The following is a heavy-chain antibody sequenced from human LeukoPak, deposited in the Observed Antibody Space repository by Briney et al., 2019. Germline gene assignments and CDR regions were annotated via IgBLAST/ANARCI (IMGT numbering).Heavy chain of an antibody. Sequence: SETLSLTCAVSGGSFSGYYWSWIRQPPGKGLEWIGEINHSGSTNYNPSLKSRVTISVDTSKNQFSLKLSSVTAADTAVYYCARGRKIAVAVSWFNPWGQGTLVTVSS. CDR2: INHSGST. CDR3: ARGRKIAVAVSWFNP. J-gene: IGHJ5*02. CDR1: GGSFSGYY. D-gene: IGHD6-19*01. V-gene: IGHV4-34*01.